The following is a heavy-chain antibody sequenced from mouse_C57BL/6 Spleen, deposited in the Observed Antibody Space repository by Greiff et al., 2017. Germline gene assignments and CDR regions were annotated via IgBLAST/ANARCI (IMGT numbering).Heavy chain of an antibody. CDR1: GYTFTSYW. J-gene: IGHJ4*01. V-gene: IGHV1-74*01. CDR3: ARGDGVGY. CDR2: IHPSDSAT. Sequence: QVQLQQPGAELVKPGASVKVSCKASGYTFTSYWMHWVKQRPGQGLEWIGWIHPSDSATNYNQTFKGKGTLTVDKASSTAYLQLSSLTSGDAAVDYCARGDGVGYWGQGTSVTVSS. D-gene: IGHD2-3*01.